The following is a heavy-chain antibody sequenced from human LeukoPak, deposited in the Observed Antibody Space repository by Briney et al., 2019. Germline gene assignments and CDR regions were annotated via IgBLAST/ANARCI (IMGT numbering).Heavy chain of an antibody. Sequence: SETLSLTCAVYGESFSGYYWSWIRQPPGKGLEWIGEINHSGRTNYNPSLKSRVTISVDTTKNQFSLRLSSVTASDTAVYYCARIAMNWFDPWGQGTLVSVSS. CDR1: GESFSGYY. V-gene: IGHV4-34*01. CDR3: ARIAMNWFDP. J-gene: IGHJ5*02. CDR2: INHSGRT.